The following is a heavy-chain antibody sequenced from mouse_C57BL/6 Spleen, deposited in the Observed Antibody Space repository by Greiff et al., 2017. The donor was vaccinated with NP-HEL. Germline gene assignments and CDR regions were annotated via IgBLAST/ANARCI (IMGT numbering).Heavy chain of an antibody. Sequence: EVMLVESGGDLVKPGGSLKLSCAASGFTFSSYGMSWVRQTPDKRLEWVATISSGGSYTYYPDSVKGRFTISRDNAKNTLYLQMSSLKSEDTAMYYCARFWDYFDYWGQGTTLTVSS. CDR2: ISSGGSYT. V-gene: IGHV5-6*01. J-gene: IGHJ2*01. CDR3: ARFWDYFDY. D-gene: IGHD4-1*01. CDR1: GFTFSSYG.